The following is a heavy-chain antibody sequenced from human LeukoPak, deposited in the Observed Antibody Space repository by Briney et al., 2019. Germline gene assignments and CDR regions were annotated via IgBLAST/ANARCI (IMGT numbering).Heavy chain of an antibody. CDR3: ARGVFYYYMDV. V-gene: IGHV4-4*09. CDR2: IYTSGST. D-gene: IGHD3-10*01. CDR1: GGLISRYY. Sequence: SETLSLLCTVWGGLISRYYWRWTRDPPGRALEWIGYIYTSGSTNYNPSLKSRVTISVDTSKNQFSLKLRSVTAADTAVYYCARGVFYYYMDVWGKGTTVTVSS. J-gene: IGHJ6*03.